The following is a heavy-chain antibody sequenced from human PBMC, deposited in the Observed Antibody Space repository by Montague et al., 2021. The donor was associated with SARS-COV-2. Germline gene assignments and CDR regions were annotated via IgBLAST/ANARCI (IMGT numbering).Heavy chain of an antibody. Sequence: SETLSLTCTVSGGSISSYYWSWIRQPPGKGLEWIGYIYYSGSTNYNPSLKSRVTISVDTSKNQFSLKLSSVTAADTAVYYCARVGAGRLLFAGPGYAFDIWGQGTMVTVSS. CDR3: ARVGAGRLLFAGPGYAFDI. CDR1: GGSISSYY. D-gene: IGHD1-26*01. J-gene: IGHJ3*02. V-gene: IGHV4-59*01. CDR2: IYYSGST.